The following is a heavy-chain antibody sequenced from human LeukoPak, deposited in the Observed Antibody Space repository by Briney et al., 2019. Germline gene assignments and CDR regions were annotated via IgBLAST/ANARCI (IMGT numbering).Heavy chain of an antibody. CDR3: AKDLVGSSWSHGFDY. V-gene: IGHV3-30*18. CDR2: ISYDGSDK. Sequence: PGRSLRLSCAASGFTFTSYGMHWVRQAPGKGLGWVAVISYDGSDKSYADSVKGRLTISRDNSKNTLYLQMNSLRAEDTAVYYCAKDLVGSSWSHGFDYWGQGTLVTVSS. J-gene: IGHJ4*02. D-gene: IGHD6-13*01. CDR1: GFTFTSYG.